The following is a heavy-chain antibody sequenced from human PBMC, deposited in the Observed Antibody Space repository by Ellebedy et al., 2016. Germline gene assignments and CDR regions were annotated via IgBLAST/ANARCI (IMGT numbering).Heavy chain of an antibody. Sequence: GGSLRLSCAASGFTFRSYAMSWVRQAPGKGLEWVPTISVAGGGTYYADSVKGRFTISRDNSKNTLYLQMNSLRAEDTAVYYCARAATVTRRYFDYWGQGTLVTVSS. J-gene: IGHJ4*02. V-gene: IGHV3-23*01. CDR2: ISVAGGGT. CDR3: ARAATVTRRYFDY. CDR1: GFTFRSYA. D-gene: IGHD4-17*01.